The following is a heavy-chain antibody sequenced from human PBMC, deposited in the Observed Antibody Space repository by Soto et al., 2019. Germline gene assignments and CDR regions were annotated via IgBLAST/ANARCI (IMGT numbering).Heavy chain of an antibody. D-gene: IGHD3-10*01. J-gene: IGHJ4*02. CDR3: AREGYYGSGSLGYEDY. CDR1: GGSVSSGSYY. CDR2: IYYSGST. Sequence: SETLSLTCTVSGGSVSSGSYYWSWIRQPPGKGLEWIGYIYYSGSTNYNPSLKSRVTISVDTSKNQFSLKLSSVTAADTAVYYCAREGYYGSGSLGYEDYWGQGTLVTVSS. V-gene: IGHV4-61*01.